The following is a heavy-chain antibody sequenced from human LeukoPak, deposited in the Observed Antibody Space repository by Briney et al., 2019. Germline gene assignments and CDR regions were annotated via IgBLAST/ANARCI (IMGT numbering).Heavy chain of an antibody. D-gene: IGHD5-24*01. CDR1: GFTFSSYA. J-gene: IGHJ4*02. CDR2: IKSTNDGGTA. CDR3: TTARATTEVDY. Sequence: GGSLRLSCAASGFTFSSYAMTWVRQPPGKGQEWVGRIKSTNDGGTADCAAPVKGRFTISRDDSDNTLYLQMNSLKTEDTAMYYCTTARATTEVDYWGQGTLVAVSS. V-gene: IGHV3-15*01.